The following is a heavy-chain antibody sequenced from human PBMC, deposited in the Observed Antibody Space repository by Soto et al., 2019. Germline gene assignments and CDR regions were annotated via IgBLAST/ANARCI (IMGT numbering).Heavy chain of an antibody. CDR3: AKAPRVSCNGYTCYYFDF. J-gene: IGHJ4*02. Sequence: EVQLLESGGGLVQPGGSLRLSCAASGFTFSSYAMRWVRQTPGKGREWVSADTGSGPGTYYADSVKGRFTISRDSSKNTLYLQMNSLRVEDTAIYYCAKAPRVSCNGYTCYYFDFWGQGTLVTVSS. CDR1: GFTFSSYA. V-gene: IGHV3-23*01. D-gene: IGHD2-15*01. CDR2: DTGSGPGT.